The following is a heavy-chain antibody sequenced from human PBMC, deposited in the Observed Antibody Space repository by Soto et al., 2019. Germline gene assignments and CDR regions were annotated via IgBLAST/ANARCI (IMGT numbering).Heavy chain of an antibody. CDR3: ARGYYDSSGLSYYDAFDI. Sequence: LRLSCAASGFTFSSYAMHWVRQAPGKGLEWVAVISYDGSNKYYADSVKGRFTISRDNSKNTLYLQMNSLRAEDTAVYYCARGYYDSSGLSYYDAFDIWVQGTMVTVSS. V-gene: IGHV3-30-3*01. D-gene: IGHD3-22*01. CDR2: ISYDGSNK. J-gene: IGHJ3*02. CDR1: GFTFSSYA.